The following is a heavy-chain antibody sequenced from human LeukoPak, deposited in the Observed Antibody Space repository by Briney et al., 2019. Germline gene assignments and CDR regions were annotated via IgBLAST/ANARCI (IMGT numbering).Heavy chain of an antibody. CDR2: IQYSRSS. V-gene: IGHV4-59*01. J-gene: IGHJ4*02. Sequence: PETLSLTCTVSGGSISSYYWSWIRQPPGKGLEWIGSIQYSRSSNYDSSLKSRVTVSVDTSKNQFSLNLSSVTAADTAVYYCARGVSGYDWFLDYWGQGTLVTVSS. CDR1: GGSISSYY. D-gene: IGHD5-12*01. CDR3: ARGVSGYDWFLDY.